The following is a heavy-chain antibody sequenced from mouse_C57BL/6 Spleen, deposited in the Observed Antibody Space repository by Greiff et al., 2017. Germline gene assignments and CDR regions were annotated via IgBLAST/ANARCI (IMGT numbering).Heavy chain of an antibody. CDR2: INPNNGGT. Sequence: EVQLQQSGPELVKPGASVKISCKASGYTFTDYYMNWVKQSHGKSLEWIGDINPNNGGTSYNQKFKGKATLTVDKSSSTAYMELRSLTSEDSAVYYCARDYYGSSPSDYWGQGTTLTVSS. CDR1: GYTFTDYY. V-gene: IGHV1-26*01. J-gene: IGHJ2*01. D-gene: IGHD1-1*01. CDR3: ARDYYGSSPSDY.